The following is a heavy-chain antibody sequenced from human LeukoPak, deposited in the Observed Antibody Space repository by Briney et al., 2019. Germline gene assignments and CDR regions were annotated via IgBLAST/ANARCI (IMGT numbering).Heavy chain of an antibody. D-gene: IGHD4-17*01. J-gene: IGHJ4*02. V-gene: IGHV3-30-3*01. CDR2: ISYDGSNK. Sequence: GGSLRLSCAASGFTFSSYAMHWVRQAPGKGLEWVAVISYDGSNKYYADSVKGRFTISRDNSKNTLYLQMNSLRAEDTAVYYCAREGGGDYPSFDYWGQGTLVTVSS. CDR3: AREGGGDYPSFDY. CDR1: GFTFSSYA.